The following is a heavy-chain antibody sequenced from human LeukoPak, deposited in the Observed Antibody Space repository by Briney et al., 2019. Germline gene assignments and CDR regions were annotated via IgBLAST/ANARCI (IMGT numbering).Heavy chain of an antibody. D-gene: IGHD3-10*01. V-gene: IGHV3-33*05. Sequence: GGSLRLSCVASGLKFRNYGMHWVRQAPGKGLEWVAVISYDGSNKYYADSVKGRFTISRDNSKNTLYLQMNSLRAEDTAVYYCAKTGGPWDWGQGTLVIVSS. CDR1: GLKFRNYG. CDR2: ISYDGSNK. J-gene: IGHJ4*02. CDR3: AKTGGPWD.